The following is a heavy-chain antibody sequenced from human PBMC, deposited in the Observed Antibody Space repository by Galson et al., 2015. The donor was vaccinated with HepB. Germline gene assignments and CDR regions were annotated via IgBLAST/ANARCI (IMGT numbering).Heavy chain of an antibody. V-gene: IGHV3-30*02. J-gene: IGHJ4*02. Sequence: SLRLSCAASGFTFSSYAMSWVRQAPGKGLEWVAFIRYDGSNKYYADSVKGRFTISRDNSKNTLYLQMNSLRAKDTAVYYCAPVDSSGYYTNFFDYWGQGTLVTVSS. D-gene: IGHD3-22*01. CDR2: IRYDGSNK. CDR1: GFTFSSYA. CDR3: APVDSSGYYTNFFDY.